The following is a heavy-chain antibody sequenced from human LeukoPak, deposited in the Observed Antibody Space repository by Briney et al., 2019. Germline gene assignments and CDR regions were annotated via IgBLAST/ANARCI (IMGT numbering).Heavy chain of an antibody. CDR2: IYYSGST. J-gene: IGHJ1*01. Sequence: PSETLSLTYTVSGGSISSSSYYWGWIRQPPGKGLEWIGSIYYSGSTYYNPSLKSRVTISVDTSKNQFSLKLSSVTAADTAVYYCASYIRWQEYFQHWGQGTLVTVSS. V-gene: IGHV4-39*01. CDR3: ASYIRWQEYFQH. D-gene: IGHD4-23*01. CDR1: GGSISSSSYY.